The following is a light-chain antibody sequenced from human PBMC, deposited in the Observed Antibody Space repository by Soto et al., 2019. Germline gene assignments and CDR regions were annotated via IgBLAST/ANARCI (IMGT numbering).Light chain of an antibody. Sequence: QRDPKHPASGKWVPLRGSPIFCKRNSSEVGSYNLVSWYQQHPGKAPKLMIYEVSKRPSGVSNRFSGSKSGNTASLTISGLQAEDEADYYCCSYAGSSTFLYVFGTGTKVTVL. CDR2: EVS. CDR3: CSYAGSSTFLYV. V-gene: IGLV2-23*02. J-gene: IGLJ1*01. CDR1: SSEVGSYNL.